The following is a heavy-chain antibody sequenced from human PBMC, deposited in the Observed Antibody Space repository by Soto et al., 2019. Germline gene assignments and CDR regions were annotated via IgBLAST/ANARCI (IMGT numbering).Heavy chain of an antibody. CDR1: GFTFSSYA. D-gene: IGHD6-25*01. J-gene: IGHJ6*02. CDR2: ISGSGGST. CDR3: AKDKAAVGSYYYYGMDV. V-gene: IGHV3-23*01. Sequence: PXESLQISCAASGFTFSSYAMSGVRQAPGKGLEWVSAISGSGGSTYYADSVKGRFTISRDNSKNTLYLQMNSLRAEDTAVYYCAKDKAAVGSYYYYGMDVWGQGTTVTVSS.